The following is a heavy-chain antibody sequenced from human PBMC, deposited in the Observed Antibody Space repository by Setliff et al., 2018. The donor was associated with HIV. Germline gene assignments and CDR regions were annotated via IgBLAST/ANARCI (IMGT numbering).Heavy chain of an antibody. CDR1: GYTLTELS. J-gene: IGHJ4*02. CDR2: FDPEDGET. D-gene: IGHD6-19*01. V-gene: IGHV1-24*01. CDR3: VIRKAGSGGSRPIDY. Sequence: ASVKVSCKVSGYTLTELSVHWVRQAPGEGLEWMGGFDPEDGETIYAEKFQGRVTMTEDTATDTAYMELSSLRSEDTAVYYCVIRKAGSGGSRPIDYWGQGTPVTVSS.